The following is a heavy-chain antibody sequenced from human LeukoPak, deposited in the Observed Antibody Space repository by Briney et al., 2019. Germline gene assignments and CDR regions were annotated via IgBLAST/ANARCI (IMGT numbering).Heavy chain of an antibody. CDR3: ARVKAAAGTPPDY. CDR2: ISSSSSYI. Sequence: GGSLRLSCAASGFTFSSYSMNWVRQAPGKGLEWVSSISSSSSYIYYADSVKGRFTISRDNAKSSLYLQMNSLRAEDTAVYYCARVKAAAGTPPDYWGQGTLVTVSP. CDR1: GFTFSSYS. D-gene: IGHD6-13*01. V-gene: IGHV3-21*01. J-gene: IGHJ4*02.